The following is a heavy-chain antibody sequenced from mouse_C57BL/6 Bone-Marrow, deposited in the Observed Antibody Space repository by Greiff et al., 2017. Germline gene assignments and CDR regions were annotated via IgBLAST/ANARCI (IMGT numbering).Heavy chain of an antibody. CDR2: ISSGSSTI. CDR3: ARPTMVTTKFFAY. J-gene: IGHJ3*01. V-gene: IGHV5-17*01. CDR1: GFTFSDYG. Sequence: EVMLVESGGGLVKPGGSLKLSCAASGFTFSDYGMHWVRQAPEKGLAWVAYISSGSSTIYYADTVKGRFTISRDNAKNTLFLQMTSLRSEDTAMYYCARPTMVTTKFFAYWGQGTLVTVSA. D-gene: IGHD2-2*01.